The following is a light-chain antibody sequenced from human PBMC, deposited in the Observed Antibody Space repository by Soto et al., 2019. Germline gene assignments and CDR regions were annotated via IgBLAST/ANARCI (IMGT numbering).Light chain of an antibody. V-gene: IGKV3-20*01. Sequence: ENMLLRCPGTLTVRPGERATLSCRASRSVNPVYLAWYQHTPGQAPRLLIYAAYSRATGIPDRFSGGGSGTDFTLTISRLEPEDFAVDYCHQYGSSQTFGQGTPV. CDR2: AAY. J-gene: IGKJ1*01. CDR1: RSVNPVY. CDR3: HQYGSSQT.